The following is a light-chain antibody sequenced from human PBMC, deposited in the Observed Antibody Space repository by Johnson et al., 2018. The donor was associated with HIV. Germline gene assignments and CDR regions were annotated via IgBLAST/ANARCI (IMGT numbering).Light chain of an antibody. Sequence: QSVLTQPPSVSAPPGQKVTISCSGSSSNIGNNFASWYQQLPGTAPKLLIYANNKRPPGIPDRFSGSKSGTSATLGITGLQTGDEADYYCGTWDNGLSAYVFGTGTKATGL. V-gene: IGLV1-51*02. J-gene: IGLJ1*01. CDR3: GTWDNGLSAYV. CDR2: ANN. CDR1: SSNIGNNF.